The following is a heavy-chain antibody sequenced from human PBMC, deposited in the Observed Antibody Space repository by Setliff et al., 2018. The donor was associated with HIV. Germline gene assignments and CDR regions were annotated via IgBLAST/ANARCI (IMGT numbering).Heavy chain of an antibody. D-gene: IGHD3-22*01. V-gene: IGHV4-34*01. J-gene: IGHJ4*02. CDR1: GGSFSGYS. CDR2: VYHSGSS. CDR3: ARVADSSGYYHLDY. Sequence: SETLSLTCAVYGGSFSGYSWSWIRQPPGKGPEWIGEVYHSGSSNYNPSLKSRVTISVDTSKKQFSLKLSSVTAADAAVYHCARVADSSGYYHLDYWGQGTLVTVSS.